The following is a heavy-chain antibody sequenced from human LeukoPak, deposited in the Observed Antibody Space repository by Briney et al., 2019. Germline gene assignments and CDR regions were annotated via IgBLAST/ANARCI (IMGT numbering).Heavy chain of an antibody. V-gene: IGHV6-1*01. CDR2: TYYRSKWYN. J-gene: IGHJ3*02. D-gene: IGHD3-10*01. Sequence: SQTLSLTCAISGDSVSSNSAAWNWIRQSPSRGLEWLGRTYYRSKWYNDYAVSVKSRVTINPDISKDQFSLHLNSVTPEDTAVYYCARAWFGFSDAFDIWGQGTVVTVSS. CDR3: ARAWFGFSDAFDI. CDR1: GDSVSSNSAA.